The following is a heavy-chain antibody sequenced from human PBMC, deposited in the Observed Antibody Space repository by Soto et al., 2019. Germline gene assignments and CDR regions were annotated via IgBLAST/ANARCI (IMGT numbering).Heavy chain of an antibody. D-gene: IGHD6-13*01. CDR3: ARDRAAAGGMDV. Sequence: QVQLQESGPGLVKPSETLSLTCTVSGGSISSYYWSWIRQPPGKGLEWIGYIYYSGSTNYNPSLKSRVTISVDTSKNQFSLKLSSVTAADTAVYYCARDRAAAGGMDVWGQGTTVTVSS. CDR1: GGSISSYY. J-gene: IGHJ6*02. CDR2: IYYSGST. V-gene: IGHV4-59*01.